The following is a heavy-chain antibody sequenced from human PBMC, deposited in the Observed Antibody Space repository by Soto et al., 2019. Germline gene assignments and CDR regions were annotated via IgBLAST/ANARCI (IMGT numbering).Heavy chain of an antibody. J-gene: IGHJ4*02. CDR3: ASSGSYNQPYKLNY. CDR2: VDLEDGET. CDR1: GYTFTDYY. D-gene: IGHD1-26*01. V-gene: IGHV1-69-2*01. Sequence: EVQLVQSGAEVKKPGASVKISCKVSGYTFTDYYMHWVQQAPGNGLEWMGLVDLEDGETMYAEKFQGRVTITADTSTDSAYMDLSSLRSEDTAVFYCASSGSYNQPYKLNYWGQGTLVTVSS.